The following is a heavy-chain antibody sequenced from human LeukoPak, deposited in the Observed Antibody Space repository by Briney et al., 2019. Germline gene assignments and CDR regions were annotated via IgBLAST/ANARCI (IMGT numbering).Heavy chain of an antibody. V-gene: IGHV1-2*06. D-gene: IGHD2-15*01. CDR2: INPNSGGT. CDR3: ARSRKDNRVAFDI. Sequence: ASVKVSCKASGYTFTGYYMHWVRQAPGQGLEWMGRINPNSGGTNYAQKFQGRVTMTRDTSISTAYMELSRLRSDDTAVYYCARSRKDNRVAFDIWCQGTMVTVSS. J-gene: IGHJ3*02. CDR1: GYTFTGYY.